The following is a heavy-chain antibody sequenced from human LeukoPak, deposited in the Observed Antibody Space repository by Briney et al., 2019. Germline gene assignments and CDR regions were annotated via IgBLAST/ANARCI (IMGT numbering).Heavy chain of an antibody. V-gene: IGHV3-48*01. CDR3: VRDQGSWSIAAHLDTFDM. J-gene: IGHJ3*02. CDR2: LTSSSSAK. D-gene: IGHD6-6*01. Sequence: GGSLRLSCAASGFTFSTSGMNWLRQAPGKGLEWVSYLTSSSSAKYYAASVRGRFTISRDNAKNSLYLQMNSLTAEDTAVYFCVRDQGSWSIAAHLDTFDMWGQGTMVTVSS. CDR1: GFTFSTSG.